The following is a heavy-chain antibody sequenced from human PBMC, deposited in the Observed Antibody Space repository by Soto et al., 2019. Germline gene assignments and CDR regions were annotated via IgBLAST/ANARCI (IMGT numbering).Heavy chain of an antibody. J-gene: IGHJ4*02. CDR3: VHMRGSSNLFDF. CDR2: NYWNDDK. Sequence: QITLKESGHALVKPTQTLTLICTFSGCSLNTPGVGVGWIRQPRGKALEWLALNYWNDDKRYSPSLKSRLTVTKDTSRNQVVLTMTNMDPMDTGTYYCVHMRGSSNLFDFWGQGSQVTVSS. CDR1: GCSLNTPGVG. V-gene: IGHV2-5*04. D-gene: IGHD1-26*01.